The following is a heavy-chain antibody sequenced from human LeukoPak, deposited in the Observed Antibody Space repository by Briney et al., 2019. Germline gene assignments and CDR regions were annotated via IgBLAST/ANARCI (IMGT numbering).Heavy chain of an antibody. D-gene: IGHD1-20*01. V-gene: IGHV3-23*01. CDR2: ISGSGGST. CDR1: GFTFSSYA. Sequence: GGSLRLSCAASGFTFSSYAMSWVRQAPGKGLEWVSAISGSGGSTYYADSVKGRFTISRDNSKNTLYLQMNSLGAEDTAVYYCAKDNPRYNWNGGFDPWGQGTLVTVSS. J-gene: IGHJ5*02. CDR3: AKDNPRYNWNGGFDP.